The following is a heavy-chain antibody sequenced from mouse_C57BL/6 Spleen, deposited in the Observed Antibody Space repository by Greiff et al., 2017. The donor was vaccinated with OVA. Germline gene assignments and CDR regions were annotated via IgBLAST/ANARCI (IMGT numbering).Heavy chain of an antibody. V-gene: IGHV3-6*01. J-gene: IGHJ2*01. CDR2: ISYDGSN. CDR3: ATRDYDGDY. D-gene: IGHD2-4*01. CDR1: GYSITSGYY. Sequence: EVKLQESGPGLVKPSQSLSLTCSVTGYSITSGYYWNWIRQFPGNKLEWMGYISYDGSNNYNPSLKNRISITRDTSTNQFFLKLNSVTTEDTATYYCATRDYDGDYWGQGTTLTVSS.